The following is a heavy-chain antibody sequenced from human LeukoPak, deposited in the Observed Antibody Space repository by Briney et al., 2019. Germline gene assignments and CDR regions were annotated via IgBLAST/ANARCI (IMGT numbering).Heavy chain of an antibody. Sequence: SCKASGGTFSSYAMSWVRQAPGKGLEWVSAISGSGGSTYYADSVKGRFTISRDNSKNTLYLQMNSLRAEDTAVYYCAKGRGIIKRGFFDIWGQGTMVTVSS. J-gene: IGHJ3*02. D-gene: IGHD2-15*01. CDR3: AKGRGIIKRGFFDI. CDR1: GGTFSSYA. V-gene: IGHV3-23*01. CDR2: ISGSGGST.